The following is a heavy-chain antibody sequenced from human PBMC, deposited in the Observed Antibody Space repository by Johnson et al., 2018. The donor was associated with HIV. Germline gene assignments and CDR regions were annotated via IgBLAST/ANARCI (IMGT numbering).Heavy chain of an antibody. CDR3: STEVINYDSLTGYYTDAFDI. V-gene: IGHV3-15*01. J-gene: IGHJ3*02. CDR1: GFTFSNAW. CDR2: IKSKTDGGTT. D-gene: IGHD3-9*01. Sequence: VQLVESGGGLVKPGGSLRLSCAASGFTFSNAWMSWVRQAPGKGLEWVGRIKSKTDGGTTDYAAPVKGRFTISRDDSKNTLYLQMNSLKTEDTAVYYCSTEVINYDSLTGYYTDAFDIWGQGTMVTVSS.